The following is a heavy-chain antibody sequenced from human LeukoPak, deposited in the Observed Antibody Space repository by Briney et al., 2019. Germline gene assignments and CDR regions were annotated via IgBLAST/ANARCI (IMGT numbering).Heavy chain of an antibody. CDR1: GFTFSNNW. V-gene: IGHV3-74*01. J-gene: IGHJ3*02. CDR2: INSDGRST. D-gene: IGHD3-22*01. Sequence: PGGSLRLSCAASGFTFSNNWMHWVRQAPGKGLVWVSHINSDGRSTNYADSVKGRFTMSRDNAKNTLYLQMNSLRDEDTAVYYCARDYYYLGAFDIWGQGTMVTVSS. CDR3: ARDYYYLGAFDI.